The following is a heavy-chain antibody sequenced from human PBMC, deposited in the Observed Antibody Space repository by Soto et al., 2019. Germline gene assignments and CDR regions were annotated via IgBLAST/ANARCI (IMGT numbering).Heavy chain of an antibody. J-gene: IGHJ3*02. V-gene: IGHV4-4*02. CDR2: IYHSGST. CDR1: GGSISSSNW. CDR3: ARDRYDSSGYVIIDAFDI. Sequence: QVQLQESGPGLVKPSGTLSLTCAVSGGSISSSNWWSWVRQPPGKGLEWIGEIYHSGSTNYNPSLKSRVTISVDKSKNRFSLKLSSVTAAATAVYYCARDRYDSSGYVIIDAFDIWGQGTMVTVSS. D-gene: IGHD3-22*01.